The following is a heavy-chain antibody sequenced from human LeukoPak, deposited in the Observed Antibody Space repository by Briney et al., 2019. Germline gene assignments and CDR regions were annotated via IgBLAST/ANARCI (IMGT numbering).Heavy chain of an antibody. V-gene: IGHV4-34*01. J-gene: IGHJ4*02. CDR2: TNHSEIT. CDR1: GGSFSVYY. D-gene: IGHD6-13*01. CDR3: ARGIAAADSLYFFDY. Sequence: SETLSLTCAVYGGSFSVYYWSWIRQPPGKGLEWIGKTNHSEITNYPPSLKSRLTISVDSSKNQFSLSLSSVTAADTAVFYCARGIAAADSLYFFDYWGQGTLVTVSS.